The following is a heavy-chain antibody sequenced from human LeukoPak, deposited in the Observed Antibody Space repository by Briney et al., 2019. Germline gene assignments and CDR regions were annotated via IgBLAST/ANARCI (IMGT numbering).Heavy chain of an antibody. J-gene: IGHJ5*02. CDR1: GGFLSGYY. Sequence: PSETLSLTCTVSGGFLSGYYWSWIRQPPGKGLEWIGYVYYSGSTTYNPSLKSRVTISVDTSKNQFSLKLSSVTAADTAVYYCAREVRVERFLEWTPGGWFDPWGQGTLVTVSS. D-gene: IGHD3-3*01. V-gene: IGHV4-59*01. CDR3: AREVRVERFLEWTPGGWFDP. CDR2: VYYSGST.